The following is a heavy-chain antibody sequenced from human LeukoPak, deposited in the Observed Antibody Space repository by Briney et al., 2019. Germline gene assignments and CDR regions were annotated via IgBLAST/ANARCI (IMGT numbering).Heavy chain of an antibody. D-gene: IGHD5-24*01. J-gene: IGHJ3*02. CDR1: GYTFTSYG. V-gene: IGHV1-18*01. Sequence: ASVKVSCKASGYTFTSYGISWVGQAPGQGLEWMGWISAYNGNTNYAQKLQGRVTMTTDTSTSTAYMELRSLRSDDTAVYYCARHERWLQSDAFDIWGQGTMVTVSS. CDR2: ISAYNGNT. CDR3: ARHERWLQSDAFDI.